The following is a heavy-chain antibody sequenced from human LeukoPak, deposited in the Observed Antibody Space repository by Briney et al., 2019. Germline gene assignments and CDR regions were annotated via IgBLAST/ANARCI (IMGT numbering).Heavy chain of an antibody. V-gene: IGHV3-30-3*01. Sequence: GRSLRLSCAASGFIFSSYAMHWVRQAPGKGLEWVAVISYDGSNKYYADSVKGRFTISRDNSKNTLYLQMNSLRAEDTAVYYCARGPIVVVYYFDYWGQGTLVTVSS. J-gene: IGHJ4*02. CDR3: ARGPIVVVYYFDY. CDR2: ISYDGSNK. D-gene: IGHD2-15*01. CDR1: GFIFSSYA.